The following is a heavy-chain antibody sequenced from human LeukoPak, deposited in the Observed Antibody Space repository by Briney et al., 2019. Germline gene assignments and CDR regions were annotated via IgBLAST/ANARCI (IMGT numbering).Heavy chain of an antibody. CDR3: ARHFVGAGSDAFDI. V-gene: IGHV4-61*02. Sequence: PSETLSLTCTVSGGSISSGSYYWSWIRQPAGKGLEWIGRIYTSGSTNYNPSLKSRVTISVDTSKNQFSLKLSSVTAADTAVYYCARHFVGAGSDAFDIWGQGTMVTVSS. D-gene: IGHD3-3*02. CDR2: IYTSGST. CDR1: GGSISSGSYY. J-gene: IGHJ3*02.